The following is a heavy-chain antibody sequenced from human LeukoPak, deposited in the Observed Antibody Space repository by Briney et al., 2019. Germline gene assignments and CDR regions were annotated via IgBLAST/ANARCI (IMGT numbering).Heavy chain of an antibody. CDR2: IYYSGST. V-gene: IGHV4-61*01. J-gene: IGHJ4*02. Sequence: SETLSLTCTVSGGSVSSGSYYWSWIRQPPGKGLEWIGYIYYSGSTNYNPSLKSRVTISVDTSKNQFSLKLSSVTAADTAVYYCVRGGAVAGIFDYWGQGTLVTVSS. D-gene: IGHD6-19*01. CDR1: GGSVSSGSYY. CDR3: VRGGAVAGIFDY.